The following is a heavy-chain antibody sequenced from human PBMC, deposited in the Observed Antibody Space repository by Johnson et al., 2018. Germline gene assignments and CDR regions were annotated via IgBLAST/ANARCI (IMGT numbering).Heavy chain of an antibody. Sequence: QVQLVESGGGVVQPGRSLRLSCAASGFTFSSYGMHWVRQAPGKGLEWVAVISYDESNKYYADSVKGRFTISRDNSKNTLYLQMNSLRAEDTAVDYWARGVGRWNDAFDIWGQGTMVTVSS. CDR2: ISYDESNK. V-gene: IGHV3-30*03. J-gene: IGHJ3*02. D-gene: IGHD4-23*01. CDR1: GFTFSSYG. CDR3: ARGVGRWNDAFDI.